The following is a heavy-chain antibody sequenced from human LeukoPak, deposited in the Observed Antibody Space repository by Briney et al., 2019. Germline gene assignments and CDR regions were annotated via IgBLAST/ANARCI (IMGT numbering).Heavy chain of an antibody. Sequence: SETLSLTCTVSGGSISSGDYYWSWIRQPPGKGLEWIGYIYYSGSTYYNPSLKSRVTISVDTSKNQFSLKLSSVTAADTAVYYCASYSNYDDYFDYWGQGTLVTVSS. CDR2: IYYSGST. V-gene: IGHV4-30-4*08. J-gene: IGHJ4*02. D-gene: IGHD4-11*01. CDR3: ASYSNYDDYFDY. CDR1: GGSISSGDYY.